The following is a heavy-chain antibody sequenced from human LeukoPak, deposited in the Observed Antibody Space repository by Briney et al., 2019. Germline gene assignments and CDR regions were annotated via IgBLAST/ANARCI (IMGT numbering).Heavy chain of an antibody. CDR2: IYYSGST. D-gene: IGHD3-22*01. V-gene: IGHV4-30-4*01. J-gene: IGHJ4*02. CDR1: GGSISSGDYY. CDR3: ASQRYYYDSSGYSPDY. Sequence: SQTLSLTCTVSGGSISSGDYYWSWIRQPPGKVLEWIGYIYYSGSTYYNPSLKSRVTISVDTSKNQFSLKLSSVTAADTAVYYCASQRYYYDSSGYSPDYWGQGTLVTVSS.